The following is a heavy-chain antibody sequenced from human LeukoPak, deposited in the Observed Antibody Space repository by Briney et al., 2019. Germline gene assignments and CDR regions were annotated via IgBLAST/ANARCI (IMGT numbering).Heavy chain of an antibody. V-gene: IGHV4-59*01. CDR1: RGSISGYS. Sequence: SETLSLTCTVSRGSISGYSWSWIRQSPGGGLEWIGYIYYSGSTNYNPSLKSRVTISVDTSKNQFSLKLSSVTAADTAVYYCARTAVAGTKDFDYWGQGTLVTVSS. CDR2: IYYSGST. CDR3: ARTAVAGTKDFDY. D-gene: IGHD6-19*01. J-gene: IGHJ4*02.